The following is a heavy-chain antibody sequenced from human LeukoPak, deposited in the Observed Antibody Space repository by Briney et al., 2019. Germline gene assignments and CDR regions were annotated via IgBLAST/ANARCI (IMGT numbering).Heavy chain of an antibody. Sequence: ASVKFSCKASGYTFTSYYMHWVRQAPGQGLEWMGIINPSGGSTSYAQKFQGRVTMTRDTSTSTVYMGLSSLRSEDTAVYYCARADDRREFDYWGQGTLVTVSS. CDR3: ARADDRREFDY. V-gene: IGHV1-46*01. J-gene: IGHJ4*02. CDR2: INPSGGST. D-gene: IGHD3-22*01. CDR1: GYTFTSYY.